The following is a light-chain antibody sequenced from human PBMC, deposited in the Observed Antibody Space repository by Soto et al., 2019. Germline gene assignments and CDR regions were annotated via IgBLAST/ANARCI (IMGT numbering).Light chain of an antibody. Sequence: EIVLAQSPATLSLSPGERATLSCRASQSVSSYLAWYQQKPGQAPRLLIYDASNRATGIPARFSGSGFGTDFTLTISSLEPEDFAVYYCQQRKNWQVTFGQGTRLEIK. J-gene: IGKJ5*01. CDR2: DAS. V-gene: IGKV3-11*01. CDR3: QQRKNWQVT. CDR1: QSVSSY.